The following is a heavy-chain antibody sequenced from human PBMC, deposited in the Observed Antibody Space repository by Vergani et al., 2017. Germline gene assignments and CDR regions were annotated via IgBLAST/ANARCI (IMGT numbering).Heavy chain of an antibody. CDR1: GYTFTGYG. V-gene: IGHV1-18*01. Sequence: QVQLVQSGAEVKKPGASVKVSCKASGYTFTGYGISWVRQAPGQGLEWMGWISAYNGNTNYAQKLQGRVTMTTDTSTSTAYMELRSLRSDDTAVYYCARDMTTVLQASETFDIWGQGTMVTVSS. CDR2: ISAYNGNT. CDR3: ARDMTTVLQASETFDI. D-gene: IGHD4-11*01. J-gene: IGHJ3*02.